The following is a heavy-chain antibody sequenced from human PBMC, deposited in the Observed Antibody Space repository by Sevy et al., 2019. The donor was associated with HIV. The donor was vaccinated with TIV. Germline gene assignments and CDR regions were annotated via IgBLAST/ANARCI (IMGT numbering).Heavy chain of an antibody. CDR2: IYPDNSNV. Sequence: GESLKISCKGSGYSFSGYWVAWVRQMPGKGLEWMGMIYPDNSNVKYSPSFEGQVTISVDKSISTAYLQWSSLKASDTAMYYCARLQGYCSSTSCSFATHWFDPWGQGSMVTVSS. D-gene: IGHD2-2*01. CDR3: ARLQGYCSSTSCSFATHWFDP. CDR1: GYSFSGYW. V-gene: IGHV5-51*01. J-gene: IGHJ5*02.